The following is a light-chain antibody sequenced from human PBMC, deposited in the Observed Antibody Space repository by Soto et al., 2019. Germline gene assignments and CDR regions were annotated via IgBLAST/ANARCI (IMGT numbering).Light chain of an antibody. CDR1: QAISSW. CDR2: DAS. CDR3: QPYNSFSGT. V-gene: IGKV1-5*01. Sequence: DIQMTQSPSTLSASVGDRVTITCRASQAISSWLAWYQQKPGKAPKLLIYDASSLESGVPSRFSGRGSGTQFTLTISSLQPDDFAIYYCQPYNSFSGTFGPGTKVDIK. J-gene: IGKJ1*01.